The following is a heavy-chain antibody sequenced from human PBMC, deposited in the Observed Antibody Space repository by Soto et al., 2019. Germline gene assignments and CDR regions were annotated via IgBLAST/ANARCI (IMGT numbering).Heavy chain of an antibody. Sequence: QVQLVQSGAEVKKPGASVKVSCKTSGYTFTSYHISWVRQAPGQGLEWMGWISAYNIKTNYAQKFQGRVTMTTDTLTSTAYLELRSLRSDDTAVYYCARDAPPTDYWGQGTLVTVSS. CDR3: ARDAPPTDY. CDR2: ISAYNIKT. V-gene: IGHV1-18*01. CDR1: GYTFTSYH. J-gene: IGHJ4*02.